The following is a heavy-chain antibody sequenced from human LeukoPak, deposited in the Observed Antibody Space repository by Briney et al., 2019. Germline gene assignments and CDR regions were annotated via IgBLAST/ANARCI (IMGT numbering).Heavy chain of an antibody. CDR2: ISSSGSNI. CDR3: ARGSRYCSGGSCYYYYGMDV. Sequence: GGSLRLSCAASGFTFSDYYMSWIRQAPGKGLEWVSYISSSGSNIYYADSVKGRFTISRDNAKNSLYLQMNSLRAEDTAVYYCARGSRYCSGGSCYYYYGMDVWGQGTTVTVSS. CDR1: GFTFSDYY. V-gene: IGHV3-11*01. D-gene: IGHD2-15*01. J-gene: IGHJ6*02.